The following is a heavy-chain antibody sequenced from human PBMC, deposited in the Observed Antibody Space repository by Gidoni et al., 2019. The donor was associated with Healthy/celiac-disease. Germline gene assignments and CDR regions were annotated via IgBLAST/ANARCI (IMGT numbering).Heavy chain of an antibody. J-gene: IGHJ4*02. CDR3: ATAGGVAGPPN. CDR2: ISYDGSNK. D-gene: IGHD6-19*01. CDR1: GCTFSSYA. V-gene: IGHV3-30*04. Sequence: QVQLAESGGGVVQPGRSLRLSCAASGCTFSSYAMHWVRQAPGKGLEWVAVISYDGSNKYYADSVKGRFTISRDNSKNTLYLQMNSLRAEDTAVYYCATAGGVAGPPNWGQGTLVTVSS.